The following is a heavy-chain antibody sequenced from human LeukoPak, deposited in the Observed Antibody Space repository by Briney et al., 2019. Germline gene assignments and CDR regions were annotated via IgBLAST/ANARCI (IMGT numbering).Heavy chain of an antibody. CDR3: ARWGTY. D-gene: IGHD7-27*01. J-gene: IGHJ4*02. Sequence: GSLRLSCAASGFTFSHFWVSWVRQPPGKGLEWIGHIHYSVTTNYNPSLKSRVTMSLDTSKNQFSLKLTSVTAADTAIYFCARWGTYWGQGILVTVSS. CDR1: GFTFSHFW. V-gene: IGHV4-59*01. CDR2: IHYSVTT.